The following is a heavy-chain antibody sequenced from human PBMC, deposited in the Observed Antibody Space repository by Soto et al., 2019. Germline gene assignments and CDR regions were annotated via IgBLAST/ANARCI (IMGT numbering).Heavy chain of an antibody. CDR2: ISNDGHNK. CDR3: ARASRQLWWDGMDV. D-gene: IGHD5-18*01. J-gene: IGHJ6*02. Sequence: QVQLVESGGGVVHPGRSLRLSCAASGFTFSSYSMHWVRQAPGKGLEWVAVISNDGHNKYYADSVKGRFTISRDNSKNTLSLQMNSLRAEDTAMYYCARASRQLWWDGMDVWGQGTTVTVSS. CDR1: GFTFSSYS. V-gene: IGHV3-30-3*01.